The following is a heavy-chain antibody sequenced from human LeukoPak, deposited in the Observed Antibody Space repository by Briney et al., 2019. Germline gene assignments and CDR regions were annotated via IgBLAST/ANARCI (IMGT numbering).Heavy chain of an antibody. J-gene: IGHJ4*02. D-gene: IGHD5-12*01. Sequence: GGSLRLSCAASGFTFSSYWMSWVRQAPGKGLEWVANIKQDGSEKYYVDSVKGRFTISRDNTKSSLYLQMKSLRAEDTAVYYCAREDIVATIAFDYWGQGTLVTVSS. CDR3: AREDIVATIAFDY. CDR2: IKQDGSEK. CDR1: GFTFSSYW. V-gene: IGHV3-7*01.